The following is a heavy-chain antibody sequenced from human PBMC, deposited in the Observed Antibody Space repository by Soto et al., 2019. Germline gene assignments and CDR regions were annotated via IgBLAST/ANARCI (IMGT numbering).Heavy chain of an antibody. Sequence: QVQLQESGPGLVKPSETLSLTCTVSGGSVSSGSYYWSWIRQPPGKGLEWIGYIYYSGSTNYNPSLKSRVTISVDTSKNQFSLKLSSVTAADTVVYYCARVGRISSSWRNFDYCGQGTLVTVSS. J-gene: IGHJ4*02. CDR3: ARVGRISSSWRNFDY. CDR1: GGSVSSGSYY. V-gene: IGHV4-61*01. D-gene: IGHD6-13*01. CDR2: IYYSGST.